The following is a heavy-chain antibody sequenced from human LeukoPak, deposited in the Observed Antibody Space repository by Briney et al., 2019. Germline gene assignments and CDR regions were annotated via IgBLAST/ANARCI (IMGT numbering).Heavy chain of an antibody. CDR2: INPDGSRT. J-gene: IGHJ6*03. V-gene: IGHV3-74*01. CDR3: ARGSREDYYYMDV. Sequence: GGSLRLSCGGSGFTFSNCWFHWVRQAPGKGLVWVSRINPDGSRTDYADSVKGRFTISRDNSKNTLYLQMNSLRAEDTAVYYCARGSREDYYYMDVWGKGTTVTVSS. D-gene: IGHD5-24*01. CDR1: GFTFSNCW.